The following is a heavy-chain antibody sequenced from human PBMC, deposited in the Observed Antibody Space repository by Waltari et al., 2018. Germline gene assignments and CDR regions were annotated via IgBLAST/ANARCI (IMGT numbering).Heavy chain of an antibody. Sequence: WMTWVGQATGRGRKGVGNINYDGTVKNNVDSVKDRCTISRDKAKNSVYLQMNRRRVEDTAVYYCATYRWWGYWGKGT. CDR1: W. D-gene: IGHD2-8*02. CDR3: ATYRWWGY. CDR2: INYDGTVK. J-gene: IGHJ4*02. V-gene: IGHV3-7*03.